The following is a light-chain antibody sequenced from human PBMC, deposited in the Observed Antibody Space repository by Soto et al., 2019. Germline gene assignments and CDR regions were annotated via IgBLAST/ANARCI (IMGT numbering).Light chain of an antibody. CDR2: GAS. CDR1: QSVSSSY. J-gene: IGKJ4*01. V-gene: IGKV3-20*01. Sequence: EIVLTQSPGTLSLSPGERATLSCRASQSVSSSYLAWYQQKPGQAPRLLIYGASSRATGIPDRFSGTGSGTDFTLTISRLEPEDFATYHCQQYNSWSGVTFGGGTKVDI. CDR3: QQYNSWSGVT.